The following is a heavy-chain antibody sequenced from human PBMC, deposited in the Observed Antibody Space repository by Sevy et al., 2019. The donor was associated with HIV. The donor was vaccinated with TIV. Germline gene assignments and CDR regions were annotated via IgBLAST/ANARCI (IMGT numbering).Heavy chain of an antibody. Sequence: ASVKVSCKASGGTFSSYAISWVRQAPGQALEWMGGIIPIFGTANYAQKFQGRVTITADESTSTAYMELSSLRSEDTAVYYSARDDHPLVYGDHYYYCMDVWGQGTTVTVSS. D-gene: IGHD4-17*01. CDR3: ARDDHPLVYGDHYYYCMDV. CDR1: GGTFSSYA. J-gene: IGHJ6*02. V-gene: IGHV1-69*13. CDR2: IIPIFGTA.